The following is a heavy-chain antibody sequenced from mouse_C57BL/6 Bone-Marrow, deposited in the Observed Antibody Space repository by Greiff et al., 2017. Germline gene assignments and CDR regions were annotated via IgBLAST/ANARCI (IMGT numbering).Heavy chain of an antibody. CDR3: ARHGSFAY. J-gene: IGHJ3*01. CDR1: GFTFSSYG. V-gene: IGHV5-6*01. CDR2: ISSGGSYT. Sequence: DVQLQESGGDLVKPGGSLKLSCAASGFTFSSYGMSWVRQTPDKRLEWVATISSGGSYTYYPDSVKGRFTISRDNAKNTLYMQMSSLKSEDTAMYYCARHGSFAYWGQGTLVTVSA.